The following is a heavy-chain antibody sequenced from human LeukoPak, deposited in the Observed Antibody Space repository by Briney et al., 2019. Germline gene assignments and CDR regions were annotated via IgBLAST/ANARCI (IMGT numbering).Heavy chain of an antibody. D-gene: IGHD3-22*01. CDR1: GGSISGYY. Sequence: PSETLSLTCTVSGGSISGYYWSWIRQPPGKELEWSGYIYESGSTDYNPSLRGRVTISRDTSKNQVSLKLTSVTTADTAVYYCARDRYDHDSSGYYEFWGQGTLVTVSS. CDR2: IYESGST. V-gene: IGHV4-59*01. CDR3: ARDRYDHDSSGYYEF. J-gene: IGHJ4*02.